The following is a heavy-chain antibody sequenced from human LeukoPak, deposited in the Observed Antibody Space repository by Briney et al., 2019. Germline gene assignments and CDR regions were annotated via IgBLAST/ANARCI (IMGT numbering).Heavy chain of an antibody. CDR2: IKQDGSEK. Sequence: GGSLRLSCAASGFTFSSYWMSWVRQAPGKGLEWVANIKQDGSEKYYVDSVKGRFTISRDNAKISLYLQMNSLRAEDTAVHYCAREYCSSTSCHAYYFDYWGQGTLVTVSS. V-gene: IGHV3-7*03. CDR1: GFTFSSYW. CDR3: AREYCSSTSCHAYYFDY. J-gene: IGHJ4*02. D-gene: IGHD2-2*01.